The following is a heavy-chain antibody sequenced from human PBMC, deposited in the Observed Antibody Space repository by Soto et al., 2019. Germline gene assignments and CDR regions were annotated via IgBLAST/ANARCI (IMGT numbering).Heavy chain of an antibody. CDR3: ARLFGGGYDFVDY. V-gene: IGHV4-39*01. CDR2: IYYSGST. CDR1: GGSISSSSYY. D-gene: IGHD5-12*01. J-gene: IGHJ4*02. Sequence: SETLSLTCTVSGGSISSSSYYWVWIRQPPGKGLEWIGSIYYSGSTNYNQSLKSRVTISVDTSKNQFSLKLSSVTAADTAVYYCARLFGGGYDFVDYWGQGPLVTVS.